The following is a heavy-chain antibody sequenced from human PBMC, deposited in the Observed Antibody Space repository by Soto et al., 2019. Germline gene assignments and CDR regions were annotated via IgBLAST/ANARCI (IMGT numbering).Heavy chain of an antibody. Sequence: SETLSLTCTVSGGSVSSGSYYWSWIRQPPGKGLEWIGYIYYSGSTNYNPSLKSRVTISVDTSKNQFSLKLSSVTAADTAVYYCARGVRIAAAAAFDIWGQGTMVTVSS. CDR2: IYYSGST. V-gene: IGHV4-61*01. D-gene: IGHD6-13*01. CDR3: ARGVRIAAAAAFDI. J-gene: IGHJ3*02. CDR1: GGSVSSGSYY.